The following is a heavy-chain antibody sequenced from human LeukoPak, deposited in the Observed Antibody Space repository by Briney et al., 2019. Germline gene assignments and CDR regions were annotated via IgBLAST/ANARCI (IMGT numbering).Heavy chain of an antibody. CDR2: ISSGSSYI. Sequence: GGSLRLSCAASGFTFCSYSMNWVRQAPGKGLEWVSSISSGSSYIYYADSVKGRFTISRDNAKNSLYLQMNSLRAEDTAVYYCARPLPDSSGWLEFDYWGQGTLVTVSS. CDR1: GFTFCSYS. V-gene: IGHV3-21*01. J-gene: IGHJ4*02. D-gene: IGHD6-19*01. CDR3: ARPLPDSSGWLEFDY.